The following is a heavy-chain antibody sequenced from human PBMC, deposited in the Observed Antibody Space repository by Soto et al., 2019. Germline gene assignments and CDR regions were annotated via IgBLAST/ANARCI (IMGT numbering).Heavy chain of an antibody. Sequence: SETLSLTCAVYGGSFSGYYWSWIRQPPGKGLEWIGEINHSGSTNYNPSLKSRVTIPVDTSKNQFSLKLSSVTAADTAVYYCARGGGHVYYYGSGSYYKKQNWFDPWGQGTLVTVSS. D-gene: IGHD3-10*01. V-gene: IGHV4-34*01. CDR1: GGSFSGYY. CDR3: ARGGGHVYYYGSGSYYKKQNWFDP. J-gene: IGHJ5*02. CDR2: INHSGST.